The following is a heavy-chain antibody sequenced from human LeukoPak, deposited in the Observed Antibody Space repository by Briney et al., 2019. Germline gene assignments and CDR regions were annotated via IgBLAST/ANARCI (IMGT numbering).Heavy chain of an antibody. V-gene: IGHV3-30*04. CDR2: ISYDGSNK. J-gene: IGHJ6*04. Sequence: GGSLSLSCAASGFTFSSYAMYWVRQAPGKGLAWVAVISYDGSNKNYADSVKGRFTISRDNSKNTLYLQMNSLRAEDTTVYYCARGVVPAIYYYYGMDVWGKGTTVTVSS. CDR3: ARGVVPAIYYYYGMDV. CDR1: GFTFSSYA. D-gene: IGHD2-2*01.